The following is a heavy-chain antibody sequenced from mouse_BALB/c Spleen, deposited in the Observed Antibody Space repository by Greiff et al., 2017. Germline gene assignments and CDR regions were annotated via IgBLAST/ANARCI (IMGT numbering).Heavy chain of an antibody. J-gene: IGHJ4*01. CDR3: TRGGYGNYVGYYYYAMDY. V-gene: IGHV1S22*01. CDR2: IYPGSGST. CDR1: GYTFTSYW. D-gene: IGHD2-10*02. Sequence: LKQPGSELVRPGASVKLSCKASGYTFTSYWMHWVKQRPGQGLEWIGNIYPGSGSTNYDEKFKSKATLTVDTSSSTAYMQLSSLTSEDSAVYYCTRGGYGNYVGYYYYAMDYWGQGTSVTVSS.